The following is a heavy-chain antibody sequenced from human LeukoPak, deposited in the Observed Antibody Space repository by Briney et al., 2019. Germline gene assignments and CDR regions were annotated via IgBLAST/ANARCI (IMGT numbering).Heavy chain of an antibody. V-gene: IGHV5-51*01. CDR3: ARHRDGYNRD. CDR2: IYPEDSDT. J-gene: IGHJ4*02. CDR1: GDSFNTHW. D-gene: IGHD5-24*01. Sequence: GESLKISCKGTGDSFNTHWIAWVRQMPGRGLELMGVIYPEDSDTRYTPSFQGRVTISADKTINTAYLQWTSLKASDTAMHFCARHRDGYNRDWGQGTLVIVSS.